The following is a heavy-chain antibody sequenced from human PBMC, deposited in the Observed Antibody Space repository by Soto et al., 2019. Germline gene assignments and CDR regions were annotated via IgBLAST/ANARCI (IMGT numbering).Heavy chain of an antibody. Sequence: PRPLTCTVSGGCISCGNYDWSWIRQPPGKGLEWIGYIYYSGSTFYNPSIKSRVIISADMSKNQFSLNLISVTAADTAVYYCARRATSGGRFDPWGQGTLVTVSS. D-gene: IGHD1-26*01. CDR3: ARRATSGGRFDP. V-gene: IGHV4-30-4*01. CDR1: GGCISCGNYD. J-gene: IGHJ5*02. CDR2: IYYSGST.